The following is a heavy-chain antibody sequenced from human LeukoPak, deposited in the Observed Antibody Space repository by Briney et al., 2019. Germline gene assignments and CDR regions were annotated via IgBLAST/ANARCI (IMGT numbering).Heavy chain of an antibody. CDR1: GYTFTSYY. CDR2: INPSGGST. Sequence: ASVKVSCKASGYTFTSYYMHWVRQAPGQGLGWMGIINPSGGSTSYAQKFQGRVTMTRDMSTSTVYMELSSLRSEDTAAYYCARDAVGANYYFDYWGQGTLVTVSS. V-gene: IGHV1-46*01. D-gene: IGHD1-26*01. J-gene: IGHJ4*02. CDR3: ARDAVGANYYFDY.